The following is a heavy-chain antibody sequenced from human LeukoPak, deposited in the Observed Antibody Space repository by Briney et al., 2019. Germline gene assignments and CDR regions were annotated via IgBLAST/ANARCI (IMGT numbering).Heavy chain of an antibody. CDR2: IKPSDGST. Sequence: ASMKVSCKASGFIFTNYFMHWVRQAPGQGLEWMGMIKPSDGSTRYAQRFQDRVTMTSDTSTTTLYMGLSSLRAEGTAVYYCARAVDQDFDYWGQGTLVTVSS. CDR3: ARAVDQDFDY. V-gene: IGHV1-46*01. D-gene: IGHD5-12*01. CDR1: GFIFTNYF. J-gene: IGHJ4*02.